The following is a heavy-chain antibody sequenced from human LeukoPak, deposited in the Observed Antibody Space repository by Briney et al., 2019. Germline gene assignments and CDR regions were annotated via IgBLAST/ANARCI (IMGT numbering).Heavy chain of an antibody. J-gene: IGHJ1*01. V-gene: IGHV1-2*02. D-gene: IGHD2-21*01. CDR1: GYTFTGYY. CDR2: INPNSGGT. CDR3: ARRDCGGDCPSQH. Sequence: GASVKVSCTASGYTFTGYYMHWVRQAPGQGLEWMGWINPNSGGTNYAQTFQGRFTMTRDTSISTAYMELSRLRSDDTAVYYCARRDCGGDCPSQHWGQGTLVTVSS.